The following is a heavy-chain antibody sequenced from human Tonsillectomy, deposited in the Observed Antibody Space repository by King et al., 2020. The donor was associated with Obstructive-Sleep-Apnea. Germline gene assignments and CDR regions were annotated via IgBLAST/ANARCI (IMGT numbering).Heavy chain of an antibody. CDR1: GGSITSGNW. CDR2: SYHSGST. V-gene: IGHV4-4*02. D-gene: IGHD6-13*01. Sequence: QLQESGPGLVKPSGTLSLTCAVSGGSITSGNWWNWVRQSPGKGLEWIGESYHSGSTNYNPSLKSRVTVSVDKSNNQFSLRLSSVTAADTAVYYCARGTRVDFSGSWEGGGNWLDPWGQGTLVTVSS. CDR3: ARGTRVDFSGSWEGGGNWLDP. J-gene: IGHJ5*02.